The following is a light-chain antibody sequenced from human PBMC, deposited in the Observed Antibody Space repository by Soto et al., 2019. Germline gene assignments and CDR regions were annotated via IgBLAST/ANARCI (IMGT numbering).Light chain of an antibody. CDR3: GTWDSSLKSVV. CDR2: DNN. J-gene: IGLJ2*01. V-gene: IGLV1-51*01. CDR1: SSNIGNSH. Sequence: QSVLTQPPSVSAAPGQQVTISCSGSSSNIGNSHVSWYQQLPGTAPKLLIYDNNQRPSGIPDRFSGSKSGTAATLGITGLQTGDEADYYCGTWDSSLKSVVFGGGTKLTVL.